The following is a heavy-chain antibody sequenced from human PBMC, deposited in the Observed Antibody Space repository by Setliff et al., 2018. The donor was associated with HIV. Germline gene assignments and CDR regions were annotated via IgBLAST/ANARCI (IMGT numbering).Heavy chain of an antibody. CDR3: ARNQGDSSGWYAGDY. J-gene: IGHJ4*01. CDR2: FNTSGGSA. V-gene: IGHV1-46*01. CDR1: GYTFTSYP. Sequence: GASVKVSCKASGYTFTSYPMHWVRQAPGQGLEWMGVFNTSGGSAGYAEKFRGRVTMTRDTSTSTVYMDLRNLRSEDTAVYYCARNQGDSSGWYAGDYWGHGTLVTV. D-gene: IGHD6-19*01.